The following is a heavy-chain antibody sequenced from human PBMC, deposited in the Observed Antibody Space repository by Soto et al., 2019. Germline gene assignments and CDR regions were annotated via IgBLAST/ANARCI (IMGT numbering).Heavy chain of an antibody. CDR2: FDPEDGET. CDR1: GYTLTELS. D-gene: IGHD2-15*01. CDR3: ATMGYCSGGSCYSSWFDP. J-gene: IGHJ5*02. V-gene: IGHV1-24*01. Sequence: ASVKVSCKVSGYTLTELSMHWVRQAPGKGLEWMGGFDPEDGETIYAQKFQGRVTMTEDTSTDKAYMELSSLRSEDTAVDYCATMGYCSGGSCYSSWFDPWGQGTLVTVSS.